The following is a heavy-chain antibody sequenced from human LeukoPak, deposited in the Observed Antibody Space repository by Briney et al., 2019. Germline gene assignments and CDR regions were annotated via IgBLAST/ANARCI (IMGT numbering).Heavy chain of an antibody. CDR3: TRIGIGIIGRDPVDY. Sequence: GGSLRLSCAASGFTFRDYAMSWVRLAPGKGLQWVGFIRSKTYGGAADYGASVKGRFTIYRDDSQSIAYLLMNRLEIEDTAVYYCTRIGIGIIGRDPVDYWGQGTLVTLSS. J-gene: IGHJ4*02. CDR1: GFTFRDYA. CDR2: IRSKTYGGAA. V-gene: IGHV3-49*04. D-gene: IGHD2-21*01.